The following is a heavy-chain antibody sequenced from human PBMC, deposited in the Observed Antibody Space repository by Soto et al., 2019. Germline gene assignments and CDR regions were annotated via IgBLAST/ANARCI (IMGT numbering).Heavy chain of an antibody. CDR1: GYTFTSYY. Sequence: QVQLVQSGAEVKKPGASVKVSCKASGYTFTSYYMHWVRQAPGQGLEWMGIINPSGGSTSYAQKFQGRVTRTRDTSTSTVYMELSSLGSGATAVYYCARDYEIFDYWGQGTLVTVSS. J-gene: IGHJ4*02. V-gene: IGHV1-46*01. CDR3: ARDYEIFDY. CDR2: INPSGGST. D-gene: IGHD3-9*01.